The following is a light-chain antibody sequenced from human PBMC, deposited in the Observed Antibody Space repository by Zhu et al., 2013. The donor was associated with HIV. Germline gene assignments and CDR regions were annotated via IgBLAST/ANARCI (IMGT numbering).Light chain of an antibody. Sequence: QSVLTQPPSASGTPGQSVTFSCSGSSSNIGTNVVNWYQQLPGTAPKLLIYSNNQRPSGVPDRFSGSKSGTSASLAISGLQSEDEADYYCAAWDDSLNGWVFGGGTKLTVL. CDR3: AAWDDSLNGWV. V-gene: IGLV1-44*01. CDR1: SSNIGTNV. J-gene: IGLJ3*02. CDR2: SNN.